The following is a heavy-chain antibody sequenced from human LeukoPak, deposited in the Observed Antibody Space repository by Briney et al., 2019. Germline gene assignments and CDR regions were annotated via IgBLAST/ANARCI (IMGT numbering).Heavy chain of an antibody. D-gene: IGHD2/OR15-2a*01. CDR1: RFTFSSYD. CDR3: AAFDFDY. V-gene: IGHV3-23*01. Sequence: PGGSLRLSCAASRFTFSSYDMSWVRQAPGKGLEWVSTISGSGSSTYYADSVKGRFTISRDTSKNTLYLQMNSLRAEDTAVYYCAAFDFDYWGQGTLVTVSS. J-gene: IGHJ4*02. CDR2: ISGSGSST.